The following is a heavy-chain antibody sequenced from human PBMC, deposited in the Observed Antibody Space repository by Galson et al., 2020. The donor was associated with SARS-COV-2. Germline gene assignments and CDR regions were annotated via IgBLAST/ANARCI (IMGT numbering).Heavy chain of an antibody. CDR3: ARGVRLQQLRD. CDR2: INHSGTT. Sequence: SETLSLICDVYGGAFSGYFWTWIRKPPGKGLEWIGEINHSGTTNYNPSLMSRVTISGDTSKNQFSLKLSSVTAADTAVYYCARGVRLQQLRDWGQVTLVTVSS. V-gene: IGHV4-34*01. D-gene: IGHD4-4*01. J-gene: IGHJ4*02. CDR1: GGAFSGYF.